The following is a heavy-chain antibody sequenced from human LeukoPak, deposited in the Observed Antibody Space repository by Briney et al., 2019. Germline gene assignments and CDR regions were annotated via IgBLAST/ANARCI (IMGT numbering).Heavy chain of an antibody. CDR2: IDRSEST. CDR3: ARGRGIAAARGVRP. CDR1: GGSFSDYY. D-gene: IGHD6-13*01. J-gene: IGHJ5*02. Sequence: SETLSLTCAVYGGSFSDYYWTWIRQPPGKGLEWIGEIDRSESTNYNPSLKSRVTISVDTSKNQFSLKLSSVTAADTGVYYCARGRGIAAARGVRPWGQGTLVTVSS. V-gene: IGHV4-34*01.